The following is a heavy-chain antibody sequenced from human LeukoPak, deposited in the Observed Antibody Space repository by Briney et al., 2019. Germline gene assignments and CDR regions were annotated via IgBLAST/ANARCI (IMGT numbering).Heavy chain of an antibody. D-gene: IGHD3-22*01. CDR3: ARGGWNKFDY. J-gene: IGHJ4*02. V-gene: IGHV4-59*01. CDR2: IYHSGST. Sequence: SETLSLTCTVSGGSISSYYWSWIRQPPGKGLEWIGSIYHSGSTYYNPSLKSRVTISVGTSKNQFSLKLSSVTAADTAVYYCARGGWNKFDYWGQGTLVTVSS. CDR1: GGSISSYY.